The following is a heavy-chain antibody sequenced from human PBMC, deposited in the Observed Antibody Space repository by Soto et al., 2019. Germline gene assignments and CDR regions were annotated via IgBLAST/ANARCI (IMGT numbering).Heavy chain of an antibody. J-gene: IGHJ4*02. CDR2: FDPEDGET. Sequence: GASVKVSCKVSGYTLTELSMHWVRQAPGKGLEWTGGFDPEDGETIYAQKFQGRVTMTEDTSTDTAYMELSSLRSEDTAVYYCAAGYSSSFAIDYWGQGTLVTVSS. CDR3: AAGYSSSFAIDY. V-gene: IGHV1-24*01. D-gene: IGHD6-13*01. CDR1: GYTLTELS.